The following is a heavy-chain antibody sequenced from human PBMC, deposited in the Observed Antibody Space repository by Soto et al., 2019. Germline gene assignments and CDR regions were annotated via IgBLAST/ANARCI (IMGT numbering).Heavy chain of an antibody. Sequence: PSETLSLTCTVSGGSISSGGYYWSWIRQHPGNGLEWIGYIYYSGITFYNPSLKSRVTISVDTSKNQFSLKLSSVTAADTAVYYCARVFSDSSSFFDPWGQGTLVTVSS. CDR1: GGSISSGGYY. CDR2: IYYSGIT. CDR3: ARVFSDSSSFFDP. J-gene: IGHJ5*02. V-gene: IGHV4-31*03. D-gene: IGHD6-13*01.